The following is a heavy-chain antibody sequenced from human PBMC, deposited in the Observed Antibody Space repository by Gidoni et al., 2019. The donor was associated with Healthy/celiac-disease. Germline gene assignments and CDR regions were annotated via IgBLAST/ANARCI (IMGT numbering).Heavy chain of an antibody. CDR3: ATHLGYCSGGSCFRTADNWFDP. CDR2: INHSGST. D-gene: IGHD2-15*01. V-gene: IGHV4-34*01. J-gene: IGHJ5*02. CDR1: GGSFSGYY. Sequence: QVQLQQWGAGLLKPSETLSLTCAVYGGSFSGYYWSWIRQPPGKGLEWIGEINHSGSTNYNPSLKSRVTISVDTSKNQFSLKLSSVTAADTAVYYCATHLGYCSGGSCFRTADNWFDPWGQGTLVTVSS.